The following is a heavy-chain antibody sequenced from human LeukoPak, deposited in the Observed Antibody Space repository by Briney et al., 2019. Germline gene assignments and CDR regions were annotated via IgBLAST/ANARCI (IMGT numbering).Heavy chain of an antibody. CDR2: ISVGNGNT. Sequence: ASAKVSCKASGYTFTSYAIHWVRQAPGQRLEWMGWISVGNGNTKYSQKLQGRVTITRDTSASTAYMELSSLRSEDTAVYYCTRERGQGRYDYWGQGTLVTVSS. CDR1: GYTFTSYA. J-gene: IGHJ4*02. V-gene: IGHV1-3*01. CDR3: TRERGQGRYDY.